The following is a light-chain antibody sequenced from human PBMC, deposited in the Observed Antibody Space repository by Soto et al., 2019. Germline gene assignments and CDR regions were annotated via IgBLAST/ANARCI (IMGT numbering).Light chain of an antibody. CDR1: HRVNTY. CDR2: DAS. CDR3: QQYYNWQLT. V-gene: IGKV3-15*01. J-gene: IGKJ4*01. Sequence: EIVMTQSPATLSVSPGERATLSCRASHRVNTYLAWYQQRPGQAPRLLIYDASTRATDIPARFSGSGSGTEFTLTISSLQSEDFALYYCQQYYNWQLTLGGGTKVDSK.